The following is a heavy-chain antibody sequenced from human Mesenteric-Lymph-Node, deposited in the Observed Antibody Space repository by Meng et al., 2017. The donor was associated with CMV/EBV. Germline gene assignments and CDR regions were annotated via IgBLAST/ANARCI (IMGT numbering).Heavy chain of an antibody. CDR3: AKDCASSSCLDS. CDR1: GYIFAYSY. D-gene: IGHD3-16*01. V-gene: IGHV1-2*04. Sequence: CRPSGYIFAYSYIHWVRQSPGHGLEWMVWINPYNSDTNYALKLQGCVTMPWATSVSTSYMELNRLRSADTAVYYCAKDCASSSCLDSWGQGTLVTVSS. J-gene: IGHJ4*02. CDR2: INPYNSDT.